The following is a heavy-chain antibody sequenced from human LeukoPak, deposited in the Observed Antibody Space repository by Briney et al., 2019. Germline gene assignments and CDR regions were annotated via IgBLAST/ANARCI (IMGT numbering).Heavy chain of an antibody. CDR2: TYHSGST. D-gene: IGHD1-7*01. J-gene: IGHJ5*02. V-gene: IGHV4-30-2*01. CDR3: ARDSGITGTTWFDH. CDR1: GGSISSGGYS. Sequence: SETLSLTCAVSGGSISSGGYSWSWIRQPPGKGLEWIVYTYHSGSTYYNPSLKSRVTISVDRSKNQFSLKLSSVTAADTAVYYCARDSGITGTTWFDHWGQGTLVTVSS.